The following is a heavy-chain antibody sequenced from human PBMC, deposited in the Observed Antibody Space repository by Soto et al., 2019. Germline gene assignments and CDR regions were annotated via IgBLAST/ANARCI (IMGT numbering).Heavy chain of an antibody. CDR2: IGAYNGNT. J-gene: IGHJ6*02. CDR3: ARDRSSSWGVGYYYYGMDV. D-gene: IGHD6-6*01. CDR1: GYTFTSYG. V-gene: IGHV1-18*01. Sequence: ASVKVSCKASGYTFTSYGISWVRQAPGQGLEWMGWIGAYNGNTNYAQKLQGRVTMTTDTSTSTAYMELRSLRSDDTAVYYCARDRSSSWGVGYYYYGMDVWGQGTTVTVSS.